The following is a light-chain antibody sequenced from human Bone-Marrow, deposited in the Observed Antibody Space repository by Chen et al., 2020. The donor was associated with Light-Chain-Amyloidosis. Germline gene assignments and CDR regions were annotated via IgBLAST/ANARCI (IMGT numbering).Light chain of an antibody. CDR1: NIGSTS. CDR2: DDS. Sequence: SYVLSQPSSGSGAPGQSAPIACGGNNIGSTSVHWYQQTPGQAPLLVVYDDSDRPSGIPERLSGSNSGNTATLTISRVEAGDEADYYCQVWDRSSDRPGFGGGTKLTVL. J-gene: IGLJ3*02. V-gene: IGLV3-21*02. CDR3: QVWDRSSDRPG.